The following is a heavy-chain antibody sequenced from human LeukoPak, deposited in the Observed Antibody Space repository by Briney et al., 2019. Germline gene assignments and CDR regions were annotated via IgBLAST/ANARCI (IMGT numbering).Heavy chain of an antibody. CDR1: GYTFTGYY. V-gene: IGHV1-2*02. CDR2: INPNSGRT. D-gene: IGHD6-19*01. J-gene: IGHJ5*02. Sequence: ASVKVSCKASGYTFTGYYMHWVRQAPGQGLEWMGWINPNSGRTNYAQKFQGRVTMTRDTSISTAYVELNRLRSDDTAVYYCARDHQWLAQNWFDPWGQGTLVTVSS. CDR3: ARDHQWLAQNWFDP.